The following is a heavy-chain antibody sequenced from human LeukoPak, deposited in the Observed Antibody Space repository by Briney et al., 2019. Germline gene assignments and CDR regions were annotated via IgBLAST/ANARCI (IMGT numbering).Heavy chain of an antibody. J-gene: IGHJ4*02. V-gene: IGHV4-39*07. CDR1: GGSISSSRNY. CDR3: ARDPYHSSWAEESPRYFDY. D-gene: IGHD6-13*01. CDR2: IYYSGST. Sequence: SETLSLTCTVAGGSISSSRNYWGWIREPTGKGQEWIGSIYYSGSTYYYPSLKSRVTISVDTSKNQFSLKLSSVTAADTAVYYCARDPYHSSWAEESPRYFDYWGQGTLVTVSS.